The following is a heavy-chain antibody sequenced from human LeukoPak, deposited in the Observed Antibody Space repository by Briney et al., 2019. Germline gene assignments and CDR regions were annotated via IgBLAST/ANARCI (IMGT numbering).Heavy chain of an antibody. J-gene: IGHJ4*02. CDR2: IGPNGAST. V-gene: IGHV3-64D*06. Sequence: GGSLRLSCAASGFIFSSYSMNWVRQAPGKGLEYVSSIGPNGASTLYADSVKGRFTISRDNSKNALYLQLTSLRLEDTALYYCVKDLTGTWSFDYWGQGTLVTVSS. CDR1: GFIFSSYS. D-gene: IGHD3-9*01. CDR3: VKDLTGTWSFDY.